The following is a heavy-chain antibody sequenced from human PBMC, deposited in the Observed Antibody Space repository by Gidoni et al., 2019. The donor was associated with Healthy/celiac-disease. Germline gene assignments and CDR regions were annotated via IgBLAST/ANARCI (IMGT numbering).Heavy chain of an antibody. J-gene: IGHJ4*02. CDR2: IKQDGSEK. D-gene: IGHD3-3*01. V-gene: IGHV3-7*01. CDR3: ARSGYYDFWSGTVYFDY. Sequence: EVQLVESGGGLVQPGGSLRLSCAASGFTFSSYWMSWVRQAPGMGLEWVANIKQDGSEKYYVDSVKGRFTISRDNAKNSLYLQMNSLRAEDTAVYYCARSGYYDFWSGTVYFDYWGQGTLVTVSS. CDR1: GFTFSSYW.